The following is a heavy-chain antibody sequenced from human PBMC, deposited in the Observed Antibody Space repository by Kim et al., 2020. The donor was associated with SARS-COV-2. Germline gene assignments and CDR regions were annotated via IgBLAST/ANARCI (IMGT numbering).Heavy chain of an antibody. Sequence: VKGRFTNSRHNSKSTLYLQMNSRRAEDTAVYYCARDGGAGIAVAGGMDVWGQGTTVTVSS. V-gene: IGHV3-53*04. D-gene: IGHD6-19*01. CDR3: ARDGGAGIAVAGGMDV. J-gene: IGHJ6*02.